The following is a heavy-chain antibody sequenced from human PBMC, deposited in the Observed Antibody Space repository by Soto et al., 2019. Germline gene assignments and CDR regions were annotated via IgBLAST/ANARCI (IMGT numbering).Heavy chain of an antibody. CDR3: ARDVEMATNSGLMDYYYGMDV. D-gene: IGHD2-8*01. Sequence: GASVKVSCKASGYTFTGYYMHWVRQAPGQGLEWMGWINPNSGGTNYAQKFQGWVTMTRDTSISTAYMELSRLRSDDTAVYYCARDVEMATNSGLMDYYYGMDVWGQGTTVTVSS. J-gene: IGHJ6*02. CDR2: INPNSGGT. CDR1: GYTFTGYY. V-gene: IGHV1-2*04.